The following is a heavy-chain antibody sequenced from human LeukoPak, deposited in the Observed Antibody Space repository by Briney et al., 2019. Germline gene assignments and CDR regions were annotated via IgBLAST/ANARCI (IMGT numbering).Heavy chain of an antibody. J-gene: IGHJ4*02. CDR3: ANNGRVGDSLGSDYFGY. V-gene: IGHV1-18*04. Sequence: GASVKVSCKASGYTSTTYGVSWVRQAPGQGLEWMGWISAYNGNTNYAQKLQGRVTMTTDTSTSTAYMELRSLRSDDTAVYYWANNGRVGDSLGSDYFGYWGQGTLVTVSS. D-gene: IGHD5-18*01. CDR2: ISAYNGNT. CDR1: GYTSTTYG.